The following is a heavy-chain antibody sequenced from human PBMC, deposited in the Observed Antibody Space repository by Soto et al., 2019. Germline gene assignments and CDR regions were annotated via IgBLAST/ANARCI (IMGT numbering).Heavy chain of an antibody. CDR3: ARVKDEYSSPFPSYYGMDV. J-gene: IGHJ6*02. D-gene: IGHD6-6*01. Sequence: GGSLRLSCAASGFTFSSYSMNWVRQAPGKGLEWVSSISSSSSYIYYADSVKGRFTISRDNAKNSLYLQMNSLRAEDTAVYYCARVKDEYSSPFPSYYGMDVWGQGTTVTVSS. CDR1: GFTFSSYS. V-gene: IGHV3-21*01. CDR2: ISSSSSYI.